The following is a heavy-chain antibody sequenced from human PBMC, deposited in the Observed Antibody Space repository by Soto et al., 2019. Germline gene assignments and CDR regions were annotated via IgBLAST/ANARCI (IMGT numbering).Heavy chain of an antibody. Sequence: GGSLRLSCAASGFTFSIYAMSWVRHAPGKGLEWVSAISGSGGSTYYADSVKGRFTISRDNSKNTLYLQMNSLRAEDTAVYYCAKESVGYSSPGGLLYWGQGTLVTVSS. V-gene: IGHV3-23*01. CDR3: AKESVGYSSPGGLLY. J-gene: IGHJ4*02. D-gene: IGHD6-19*01. CDR2: ISGSGGST. CDR1: GFTFSIYA.